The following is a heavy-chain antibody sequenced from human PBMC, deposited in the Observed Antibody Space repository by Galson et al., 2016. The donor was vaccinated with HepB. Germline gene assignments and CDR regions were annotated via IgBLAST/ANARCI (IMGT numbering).Heavy chain of an antibody. CDR3: ARVRGVGMWGGVDWFDP. CDR1: GGSISSSNW. V-gene: IGHV4-4*02. J-gene: IGHJ5*02. D-gene: IGHD3-16*01. CDR2: IYHRGST. Sequence: LSLTCAVSGGSISSSNWWNWVRQSPGKGLEWIGEIYHRGSTNYNPSLKTRVTISVDKSKNQFSLKLSSVTAADTAVYYWARVRGVGMWGGVDWFDPWGQGILVIVSS.